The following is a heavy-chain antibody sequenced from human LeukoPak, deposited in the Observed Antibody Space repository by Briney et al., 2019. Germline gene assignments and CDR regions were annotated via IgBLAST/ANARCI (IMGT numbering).Heavy chain of an antibody. CDR1: GGSISSSHYY. V-gene: IGHV4-39*01. D-gene: IGHD6-13*01. Sequence: PSETLSLTCTVSGGSISSSHYYWGWIRQPPGKGLEWIGEINHSGSTNYNPSLKSRVTVSVDTSKNQFSLKLSSVTAAATAVYYCARHRGAYSSSWFDYWGQGTLVTVSS. CDR3: ARHRGAYSSSWFDY. CDR2: INHSGST. J-gene: IGHJ4*02.